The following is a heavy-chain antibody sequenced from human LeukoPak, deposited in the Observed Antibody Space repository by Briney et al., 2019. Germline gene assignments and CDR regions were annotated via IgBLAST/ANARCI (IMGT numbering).Heavy chain of an antibody. CDR2: ISGSGGST. J-gene: IGHJ4*02. CDR1: GFTFSSYT. D-gene: IGHD2-2*01. CDR3: AKDGSEYCSSSSCYSGFDY. Sequence: GGSLRLSCAASGFTFSSYTLSWVRQAPGKGLEWGSIISGSGGSTYYADVVKGRFTISRDNSKNTLYLQMNSLRAEDTAVYYCAKDGSEYCSSSSCYSGFDYWGQGTLVTVSS. V-gene: IGHV3-23*01.